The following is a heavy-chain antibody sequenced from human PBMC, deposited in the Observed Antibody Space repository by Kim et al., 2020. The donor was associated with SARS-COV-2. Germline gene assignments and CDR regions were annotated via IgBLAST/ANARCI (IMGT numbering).Heavy chain of an antibody. Sequence: SETLSLTCTVSGGSVSSGSYYWSWIRQPPGKGLEWIGYIYYSGSTNYNPSLKSRVTISVDTSKNQFSLKLSSVTAADTAVYYCARDFYYDSSGYYNDAFDIWGQGTMVTVSS. CDR3: ARDFYYDSSGYYNDAFDI. CDR2: IYYSGST. D-gene: IGHD3-22*01. J-gene: IGHJ3*02. V-gene: IGHV4-61*01. CDR1: GGSVSSGSYY.